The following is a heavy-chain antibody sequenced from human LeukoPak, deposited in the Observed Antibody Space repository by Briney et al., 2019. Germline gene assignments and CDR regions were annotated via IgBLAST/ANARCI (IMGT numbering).Heavy chain of an antibody. CDR3: ARQTAGMVNDY. CDR1: GYTFTGYY. CDR2: INPNSGGT. D-gene: IGHD2-21*01. V-gene: IGHV1-2*02. Sequence: ASVKVSCKASGYTFTGYYMHWVRQAPGQGLEWMGWINPNSGGTDYAQKFQGRVTMTRDTSSSTAYMELSRLRSDDTAVYYCARQTAGMVNDYWGQGTLVTVSS. J-gene: IGHJ4*02.